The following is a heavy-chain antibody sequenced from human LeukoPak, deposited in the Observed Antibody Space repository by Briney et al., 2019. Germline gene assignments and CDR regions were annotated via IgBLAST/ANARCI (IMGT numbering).Heavy chain of an antibody. V-gene: IGHV1-8*02. D-gene: IGHD6-13*01. CDR2: MNPNSGNT. CDR3: ARDIAAAGSNWFDP. J-gene: IGHJ5*02. Sequence: ASVKVSCKASGYTFTSYDINWVRQATGQGLEWMGWMNPNSGNTGYAQKFQGRVTMTRDTSISTAYMELSRLRSDDTAVYYCARDIAAAGSNWFDPWGQGTLVTVSS. CDR1: GYTFTSYD.